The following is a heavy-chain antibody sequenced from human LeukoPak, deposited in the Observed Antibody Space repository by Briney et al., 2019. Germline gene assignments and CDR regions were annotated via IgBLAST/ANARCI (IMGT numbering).Heavy chain of an antibody. CDR2: TYYRSKWYY. V-gene: IGHV6-1*01. CDR3: ASYAHEDHYMAY. D-gene: IGHD3-16*01. Sequence: SQTLSLTCAISGDSVSSHSAAWNWIRQSPSRGLEYLGRTYYRSKWYYDYAVSVEGRITINPDTSKNQFSLQLSYVAPEDTAVYYCASYAHEDHYMAYWGQGILVTVSS. J-gene: IGHJ4*02. CDR1: GDSVSSHSAA.